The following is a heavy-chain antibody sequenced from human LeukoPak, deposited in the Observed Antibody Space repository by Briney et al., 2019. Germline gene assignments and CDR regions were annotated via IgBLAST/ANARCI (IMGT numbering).Heavy chain of an antibody. CDR3: AKNDPDSSED. D-gene: IGHD3-22*01. J-gene: IGHJ4*02. CDR2: ITSDGSKK. V-gene: IGHV3-30-3*02. Sequence: PGGSLRLSCAAAGFTFRNYAMHWVRQTPGKGLEWVAVITSDGSKKYYPDSVKGRFTVSRDNSKNTLYLQMNSLRPEDTAMYYCAKNDPDSSEDWGQGTLVTVSS. CDR1: GFTFRNYA.